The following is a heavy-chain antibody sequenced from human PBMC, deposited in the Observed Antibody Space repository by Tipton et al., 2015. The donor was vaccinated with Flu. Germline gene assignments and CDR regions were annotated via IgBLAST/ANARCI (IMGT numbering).Heavy chain of an antibody. D-gene: IGHD3-10*01. CDR2: IYYSGST. CDR3: ASYYYGSGSYRGDAFDI. Sequence: LRLSCTVSGGSISSSSYYWGWIRQPPGKGLEWIGSIYYSGSTYYNPSLKSRVTISVDTSKNQFSLKLSSVTAADTAVYYCASYYYGSGSYRGDAFDIWGQGTMVTVSS. V-gene: IGHV4-39*07. CDR1: GGSISSSSYY. J-gene: IGHJ3*02.